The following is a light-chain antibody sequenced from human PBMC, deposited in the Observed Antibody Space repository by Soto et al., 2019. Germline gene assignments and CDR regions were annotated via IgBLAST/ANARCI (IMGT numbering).Light chain of an antibody. Sequence: EIVLTQSPATLSLSPGDRATLSCRASQSVTSSLAWFQQKPGQAPRLLIYDVSRRATAIPARFSGSGSGTDFTLTISGLEPEDFAVYYCKQRTTWPTFGGGTKVEIK. CDR2: DVS. CDR1: QSVTSS. J-gene: IGKJ4*01. V-gene: IGKV3-11*01. CDR3: KQRTTWPT.